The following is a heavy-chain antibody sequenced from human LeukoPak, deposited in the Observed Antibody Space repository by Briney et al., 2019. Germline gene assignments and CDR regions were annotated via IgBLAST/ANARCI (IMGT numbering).Heavy chain of an antibody. CDR3: AKAGSIKFDY. CDR2: ISGSGGSGGST. Sequence: GGSLRLSCAASGFTFSSYAMSWVRQAPGKGLEWVSGISGSGGSGGSTYYADSVKGRFTISRDNSKNTMYLQMNSPRAEDTAVYYCAKAGSIKFDYWGQGTLVTVSS. CDR1: GFTFSSYA. D-gene: IGHD1-26*01. J-gene: IGHJ4*02. V-gene: IGHV3-23*01.